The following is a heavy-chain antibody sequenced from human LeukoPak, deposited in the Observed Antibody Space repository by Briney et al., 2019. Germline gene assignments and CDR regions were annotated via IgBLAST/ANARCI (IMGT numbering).Heavy chain of an antibody. Sequence: ASVKVSCTASGYSFTSYDINWVRQATGQGLEWMGWMNPNSGNTGYAQKFQGRVTITRNTSISTAYMELSSLRSEDTAVYYCASGQATITGTGSDYWGQGTLVTVSS. D-gene: IGHD1-20*01. CDR1: GYSFTSYD. CDR2: MNPNSGNT. V-gene: IGHV1-8*03. CDR3: ASGQATITGTGSDY. J-gene: IGHJ4*02.